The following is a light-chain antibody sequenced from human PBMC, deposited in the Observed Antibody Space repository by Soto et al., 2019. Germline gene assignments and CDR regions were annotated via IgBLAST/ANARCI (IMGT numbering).Light chain of an antibody. CDR3: CSYADTYTFVV. J-gene: IGLJ2*01. CDR1: SSDVSAYDY. V-gene: IGLV2-11*01. CDR2: DLN. Sequence: QSALTQPRSVSGSLGQSVTISCTGTSSDVSAYDYVSWYQHHPGRPPKLIIYDLNKRPSGVPERFSGSKSGNTASLTISGLQAEDEAAYYCCSYADTYTFVVFGGGTKVTVL.